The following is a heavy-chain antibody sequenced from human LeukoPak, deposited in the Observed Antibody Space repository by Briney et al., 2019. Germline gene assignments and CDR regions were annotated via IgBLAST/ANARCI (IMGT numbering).Heavy chain of an antibody. Sequence: SQTLSLTCAISGGSISNNSAAWNWIRQSPSRGLEWLGRTYYRSKWYNDYAVSVKSRITINPDTSKNQFSLHLNSVTPEDTAMYYCARGSGSFYTCWGQGTLVTVSS. CDR2: TYYRSKWYN. J-gene: IGHJ1*01. CDR1: GGSISNNSAA. D-gene: IGHD1-26*01. CDR3: ARGSGSFYTC. V-gene: IGHV6-1*01.